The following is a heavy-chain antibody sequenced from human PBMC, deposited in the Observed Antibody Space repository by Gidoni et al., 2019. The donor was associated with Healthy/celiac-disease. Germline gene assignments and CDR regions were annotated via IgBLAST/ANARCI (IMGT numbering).Heavy chain of an antibody. D-gene: IGHD5-12*01. CDR3: ARGGLEMATITGKYYFDY. V-gene: IGHV5-51*01. CDR1: GYSFTSYW. Sequence: EVQLVQSGSEVKKPGESLKFSCKGSGYSFTSYWIGWLRQMPWKGLEWMGIVYLGNADTSYSPSFQGQVTISADKSISTAYLQWSSLKASDTAMYYCARGGLEMATITGKYYFDYWGQGTLVTVSS. CDR2: VYLGNADT. J-gene: IGHJ4*02.